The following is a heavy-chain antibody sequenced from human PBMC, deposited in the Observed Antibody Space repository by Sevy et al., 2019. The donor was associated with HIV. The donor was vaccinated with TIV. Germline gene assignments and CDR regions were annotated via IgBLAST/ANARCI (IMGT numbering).Heavy chain of an antibody. D-gene: IGHD4-17*01. CDR1: GFTFSSYS. V-gene: IGHV3-21*01. Sequence: LGGSLRLSCAASGFTFSSYSMNWVRQAPGKGLEWVSSISSSSSYIYYADSVKGRFTISRDNAKNSLYLQMNSLRAEDTAVYYCARDLDYGDYVCAFDIWGQGTMVTVSS. CDR2: ISSSSSYI. CDR3: ARDLDYGDYVCAFDI. J-gene: IGHJ3*02.